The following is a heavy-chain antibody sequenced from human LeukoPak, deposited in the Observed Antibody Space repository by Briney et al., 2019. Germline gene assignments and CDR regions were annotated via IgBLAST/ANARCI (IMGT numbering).Heavy chain of an antibody. Sequence: GESLKISCKGSGYSFTGYWIGWVRQMPGKGLEWMGIIYPGDSDTRYSPSFQGQVTISADKSISTPYLQWSSLKASDTAMYYCARRYPYYGSGSYARGWFDPWGQGTLVTVSS. D-gene: IGHD3-10*01. CDR3: ARRYPYYGSGSYARGWFDP. J-gene: IGHJ5*02. CDR1: GYSFTGYW. CDR2: IYPGDSDT. V-gene: IGHV5-51*01.